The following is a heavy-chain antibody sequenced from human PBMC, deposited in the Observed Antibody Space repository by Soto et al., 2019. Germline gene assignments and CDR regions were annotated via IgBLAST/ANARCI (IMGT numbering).Heavy chain of an antibody. Sequence: SETLSLTCTVSGGSISSSSYYYGGIRQPPGKGLEWIGSIYYSGSTYYNPSLKSRVTISVDTSKNQFSLKLSSVTAADTAVYYCARTLGYCSSTSYYGYMDVWGQGTTVT. CDR2: IYYSGST. CDR3: ARTLGYCSSTSYYGYMDV. D-gene: IGHD2-2*01. CDR1: GGSISSSSYY. V-gene: IGHV4-39*01. J-gene: IGHJ6*03.